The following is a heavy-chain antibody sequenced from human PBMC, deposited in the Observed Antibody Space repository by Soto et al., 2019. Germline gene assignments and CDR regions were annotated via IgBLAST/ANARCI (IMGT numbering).Heavy chain of an antibody. CDR1: GFTFSSYW. D-gene: IGHD3-10*01. CDR3: ARGREGGYYCYYYMDV. Sequence: PGGSLRLSCAASGFTFSSYWMHWVRQAPGKGLVWVSRINSDGSSTSYADSVKGRFTISRDNAKNTLYLQMNSLRAEDTAVYYCARGREGGYYCYYYMDVWGKGTTVTVS. J-gene: IGHJ6*03. CDR2: INSDGSST. V-gene: IGHV3-74*01.